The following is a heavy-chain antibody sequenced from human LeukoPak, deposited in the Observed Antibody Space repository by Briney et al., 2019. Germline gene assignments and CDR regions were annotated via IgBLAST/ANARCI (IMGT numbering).Heavy chain of an antibody. Sequence: GGSLRLSCAASGFTFSSYGMSWVRQAPGKGLEWVSAISGSGGSTYYADSVKGRFTISRDNSKNTLYLQMNSLRAEDTAVYYCAKDLFGGPGIAAAWGQGTLVTVSS. CDR1: GFTFSSYG. CDR3: AKDLFGGPGIAAA. D-gene: IGHD6-13*01. CDR2: ISGSGGST. V-gene: IGHV3-23*01. J-gene: IGHJ4*02.